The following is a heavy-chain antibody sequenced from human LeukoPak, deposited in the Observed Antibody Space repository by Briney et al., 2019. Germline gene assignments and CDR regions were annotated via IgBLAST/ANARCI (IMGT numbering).Heavy chain of an antibody. Sequence: GGSLRLSCAASGFTVNSNYMSWVRQAPGKGLEWVSIIYASGSIFYADSVKGRFTISRDDSKNTFYLQMNSLRAEDTALYYCAREYSDNSGYYYGLDTWGQGTLVTVSS. CDR2: IYASGSI. CDR3: AREYSDNSGYYYGLDT. D-gene: IGHD3-22*01. V-gene: IGHV3-66*01. CDR1: GFTVNSNY. J-gene: IGHJ4*02.